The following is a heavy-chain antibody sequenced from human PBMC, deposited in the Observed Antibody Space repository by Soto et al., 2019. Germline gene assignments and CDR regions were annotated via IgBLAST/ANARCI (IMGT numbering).Heavy chain of an antibody. J-gene: IGHJ4*02. CDR1: GFTVSSNY. CDR3: ARDPEDTAMASPRDY. D-gene: IGHD5-18*01. CDR2: IYSGGST. V-gene: IGHV3-66*01. Sequence: EVQLVESGGGLVQPGGSLRLSCAASGFTVSSNYMSWVRQAPGKGLEWVSVIYSGGSTYYADSVKGRFTISRDNSKNTLYLQMNSLRAEDTAVYYCARDPEDTAMASPRDYWGQGTLVTVSS.